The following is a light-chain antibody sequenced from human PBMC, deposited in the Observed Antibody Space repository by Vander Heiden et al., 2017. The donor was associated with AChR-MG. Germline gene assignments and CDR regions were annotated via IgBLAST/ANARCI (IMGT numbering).Light chain of an antibody. J-gene: IGLJ3*02. CDR1: AVPQQY. CDR3: QSADTSGPCVL. V-gene: IGLV3-25*03. CDR2: KDT. Sequence: SYDLTQPPSVSVSPGQTARITCSGDAVPQQYAYWYQQKPGQAPVLVIYKDTERPSGIPERFSGSSSGTTVTLTISGVQAEDEADYYCQSADTSGPCVLFGGGTKLTVL.